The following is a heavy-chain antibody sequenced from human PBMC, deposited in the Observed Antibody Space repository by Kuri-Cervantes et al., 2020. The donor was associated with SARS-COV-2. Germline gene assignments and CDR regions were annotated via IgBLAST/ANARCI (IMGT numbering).Heavy chain of an antibody. J-gene: IGHJ6*02. V-gene: IGHV3-30*18. Sequence: GGSLRLSCAASGFTLSSYGMHWVRQAPGKGLEWVAVISYDGSNKYYADSVKGRFTISRDNSKNTLYLQMNSLRAEDTAVYYCAKDLGDIVVVPAAMLPQGMDVWGQGTTVTVSS. CDR3: AKDLGDIVVVPAAMLPQGMDV. CDR2: ISYDGSNK. D-gene: IGHD2-2*01. CDR1: GFTLSSYG.